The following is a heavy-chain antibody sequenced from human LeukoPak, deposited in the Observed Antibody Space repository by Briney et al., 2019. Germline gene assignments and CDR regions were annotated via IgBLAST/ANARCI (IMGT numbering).Heavy chain of an antibody. CDR1: GFTFSSYA. J-gene: IGHJ5*02. Sequence: SGGSLRLSCAASGFTFSSYAMSWVRQAPGKGLEWVSVISGSGGSTYSADSVKGRFTISRDNSKNTLYLQMNSLRAEDTAVYYCAKAITMIVVITPFDPWGQGTLVTVSS. V-gene: IGHV3-23*01. CDR2: ISGSGGST. CDR3: AKAITMIVVITPFDP. D-gene: IGHD3-22*01.